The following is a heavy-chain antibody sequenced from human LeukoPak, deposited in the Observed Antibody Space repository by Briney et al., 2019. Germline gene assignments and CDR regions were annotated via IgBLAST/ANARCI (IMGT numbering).Heavy chain of an antibody. V-gene: IGHV1-2*06. CDR2: INPNSGGT. J-gene: IGHJ6*03. CDR3: ARVRVEDYYYYYMDV. Sequence: GASXXVSCKASGYTFTGYYMHWVRQAPGQGLEWMGRINPNSGGTNYAQKFQGRVTITRDTSISTAYMELSRLRSDDTAVYYCARVRVEDYYYYYMDVWGKGTTVTVSS. D-gene: IGHD2-2*01. CDR1: GYTFTGYY.